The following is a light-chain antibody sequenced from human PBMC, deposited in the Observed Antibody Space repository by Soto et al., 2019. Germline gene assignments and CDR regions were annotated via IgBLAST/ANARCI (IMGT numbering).Light chain of an antibody. CDR2: EVN. Sequence: QSALPQPASLSGSPGQSITISCTGTSSDIGAYDYVSWFQQHPGKAPKLMISEVNNRPSGVSNRFSGSKSGNTAYLTISGLQVEDEAEYFCFSFTNTSTHVLGNGTKVTV. CDR3: FSFTNTSTHV. CDR1: SSDIGAYDY. J-gene: IGLJ1*01. V-gene: IGLV2-14*01.